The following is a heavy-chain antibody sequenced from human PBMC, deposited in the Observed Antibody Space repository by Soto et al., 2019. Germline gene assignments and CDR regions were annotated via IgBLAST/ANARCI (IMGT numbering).Heavy chain of an antibody. CDR1: GYTFTAYT. J-gene: IGHJ5*01. V-gene: IGHV1-3*01. D-gene: IGHD3-10*01. CDR2: VTAGRGNT. CDR3: ARENPPQAGSYYDS. Sequence: ASVKVSCKASGYTFTAYTIHWVRQAPGQRLEWMGWVTAGRGNTDYSQKFQGRVTITRDTSASTAYMELYSLRSEDTAVYYCARENPPQAGSYYDSWGQGTLVTVSS.